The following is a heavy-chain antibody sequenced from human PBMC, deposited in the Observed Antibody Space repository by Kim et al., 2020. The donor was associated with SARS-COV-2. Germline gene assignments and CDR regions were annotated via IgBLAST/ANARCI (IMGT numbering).Heavy chain of an antibody. Sequence: GETIYAQKFQGRVTMTEDTSTDTAYMELSSLRSEDTAVYYCATFSDYFDYWGQGTLVTVSS. CDR2: GET. D-gene: IGHD6-19*01. CDR3: ATFSDYFDY. J-gene: IGHJ4*02. V-gene: IGHV1-24*01.